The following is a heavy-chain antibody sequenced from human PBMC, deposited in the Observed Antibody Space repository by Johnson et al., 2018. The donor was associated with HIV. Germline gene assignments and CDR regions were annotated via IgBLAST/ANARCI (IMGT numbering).Heavy chain of an antibody. CDR2: ISYDGRT. V-gene: IGHV3-30*14. CDR1: GFTFSSYA. J-gene: IGHJ3*02. CDR3: AREGPSERAGFDI. Sequence: VHLVESGGGVAQPGRSLRLSCAASGFTFSSYAMHWVRQAPGKGLEWVAVISYDGRTSYVDSVKGRFTISRDNARNTLYLQMNSLRADDTAVYYCAREGPSERAGFDIWGQGTMVTVSS.